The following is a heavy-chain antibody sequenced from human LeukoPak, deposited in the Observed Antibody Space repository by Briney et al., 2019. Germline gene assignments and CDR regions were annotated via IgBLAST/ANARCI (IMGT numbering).Heavy chain of an antibody. J-gene: IGHJ6*03. CDR1: GGSISSSSYY. D-gene: IGHD5-18*01. Sequence: SETLSLTCTVSGGSISSSSYYWGWIRQPPGKGLEWIGSIYYSGSTYYNPSLKSRVTISVDTSKNQFSLKLSSVTAADTAVYYCARDPKERVDTAMVMAYYYYYMDVWGKGTTVTVSS. CDR2: IYYSGST. V-gene: IGHV4-39*07. CDR3: ARDPKERVDTAMVMAYYYYYMDV.